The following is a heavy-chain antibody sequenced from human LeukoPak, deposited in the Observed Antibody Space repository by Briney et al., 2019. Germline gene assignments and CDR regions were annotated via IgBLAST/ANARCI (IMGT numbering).Heavy chain of an antibody. D-gene: IGHD2-15*01. Sequence: PSETLSLTCTVSGGSISSSSYYWGWIRQPPGKGLEWIGSIYYSGSTYYNPSLKSRVTISVDTSKNQFSLKLSSVTAADTAVYYCARELGRRYCSGGSCYFPPRVDPWGQGTLVTVSS. CDR2: IYYSGST. CDR1: GGSISSSSYY. V-gene: IGHV4-39*02. CDR3: ARELGRRYCSGGSCYFPPRVDP. J-gene: IGHJ5*02.